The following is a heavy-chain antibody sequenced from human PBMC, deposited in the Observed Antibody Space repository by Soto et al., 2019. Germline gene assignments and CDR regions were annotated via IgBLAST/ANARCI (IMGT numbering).Heavy chain of an antibody. J-gene: IGHJ4*02. CDR2: ISYDGSDK. CDR1: GFTFSDYG. V-gene: IGHV3-30*03. D-gene: IGHD3-3*01. Sequence: QLQLVESGGGVVQPGRSLRLSCAASGFTFSDYGMHWVRQAPGTGLEWVAVISYDGSDKYYADSVKGRFTISRDNSKNTLYLQMNSLRAEDTAVYYCATMERLFDYWGQGTLVTVFS. CDR3: ATMERLFDY.